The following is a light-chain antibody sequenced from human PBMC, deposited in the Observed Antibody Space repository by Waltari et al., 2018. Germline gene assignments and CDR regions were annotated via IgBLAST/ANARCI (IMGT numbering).Light chain of an antibody. CDR1: SSNIGNNF. J-gene: IGLJ2*01. Sequence: KVTISCSGSSSNIGNNFVSWYQQFPGTAPKLLIYDNNKRPSGIPDRFSGSKSDTSATLGITGLQTGDEADYYCGTWDSSLSAVVFGGGTKLTVL. V-gene: IGLV1-51*01. CDR3: GTWDSSLSAVV. CDR2: DNN.